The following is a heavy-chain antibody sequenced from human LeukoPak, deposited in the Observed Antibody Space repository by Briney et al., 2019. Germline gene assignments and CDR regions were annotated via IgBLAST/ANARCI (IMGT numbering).Heavy chain of an antibody. J-gene: IGHJ4*02. CDR1: GFAFSTYW. V-gene: IGHV3-74*01. CDR3: ARGTAITAGIDF. D-gene: IGHD6-19*01. CDR2: INPEGAST. Sequence: SGGSLRLSCTASGFAFSTYWMFWVRQAPGKGLVWVSQINPEGASTTYGDPAKGRFTASRVNAKNALHLQMNSPRVDDTAVYYCARGTAITAGIDFWGQGTLVTVSS.